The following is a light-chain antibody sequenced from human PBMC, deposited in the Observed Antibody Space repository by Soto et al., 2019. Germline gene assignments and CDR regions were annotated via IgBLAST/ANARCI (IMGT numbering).Light chain of an antibody. CDR1: QIISSW. V-gene: IGKV1-5*03. CDR2: KAS. Sequence: DIQMTQSPSTLSASVGDRVNITCRASQIISSWLAWYQQKPGKAPKVLIYKASTLESGVPSRFSGSGSGTEFTLTISSLQPDDFATYYCQQYSFLWTFGQGTKVEI. CDR3: QQYSFLWT. J-gene: IGKJ1*01.